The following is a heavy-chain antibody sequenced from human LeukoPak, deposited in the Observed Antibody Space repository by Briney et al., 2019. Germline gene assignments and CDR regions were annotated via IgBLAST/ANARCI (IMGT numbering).Heavy chain of an antibody. CDR3: ARAPFVAVAGSRDAFDI. V-gene: IGHV4-34*01. CDR2: INHSGST. D-gene: IGHD6-19*01. J-gene: IGHJ3*02. CDR1: GGSFSGYY. Sequence: SETLSLTCAVYGGSFSGYYWCWIRQPPGKGLEWIGEINHSGSTNYNPSLKSRVTISVDTSKNQVSLKLSSVTAADTAVYYCARAPFVAVAGSRDAFDIWGQGTMVTVSS.